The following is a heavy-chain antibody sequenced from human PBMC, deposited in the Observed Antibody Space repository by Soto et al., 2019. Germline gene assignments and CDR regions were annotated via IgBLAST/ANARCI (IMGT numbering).Heavy chain of an antibody. J-gene: IGHJ6*02. CDR2: ISSSSSYI. D-gene: IGHD2-15*01. CDR3: AREELAAIGPEDYYDGMDV. Sequence: EVQLVESGGGLVKPGGSLRLSCAASGFTFSSYSMNWVRQAPGKGLEWVSSISSSSSYIYYADSVKGRVTISRDNDKNSLYLEMNGLRAEDTAVYYCAREELAAIGPEDYYDGMDVWGQGTTVTVSS. CDR1: GFTFSSYS. V-gene: IGHV3-21*01.